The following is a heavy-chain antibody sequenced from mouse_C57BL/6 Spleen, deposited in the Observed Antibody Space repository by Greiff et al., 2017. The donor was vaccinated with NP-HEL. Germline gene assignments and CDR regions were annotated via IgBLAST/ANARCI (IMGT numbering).Heavy chain of an antibody. Sequence: QVQLQQSDAELVKPGASVKISCKVSGYTFTDHTIHWMKQRPEQGLEWIGYIYPRDGSTKYNEKFKGKATLTADKSSSTAYMQLNSLTSEDSAVYFCARIYDYDRDEWYFDVWGTGTTVTVSS. CDR1: GYTFTDHT. V-gene: IGHV1-78*01. CDR3: ARIYDYDRDEWYFDV. J-gene: IGHJ1*03. D-gene: IGHD2-4*01. CDR2: IYPRDGST.